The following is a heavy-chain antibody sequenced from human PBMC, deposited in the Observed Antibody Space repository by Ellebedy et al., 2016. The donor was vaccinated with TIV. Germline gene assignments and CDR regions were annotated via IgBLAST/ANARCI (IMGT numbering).Heavy chain of an antibody. V-gene: IGHV3-23*01. D-gene: IGHD2-8*01. Sequence: GESLKISCTASGFPFSNYAMTWVRQAPGKGLEWVSLITDSAGSTYYADSVKGRFTISRDNSKNPLYLQMNSLRAEATAVYYCAKLDGNGNGRDYFDYWGQGTLVTVSS. CDR1: GFPFSNYA. J-gene: IGHJ4*02. CDR2: ITDSAGST. CDR3: AKLDGNGNGRDYFDY.